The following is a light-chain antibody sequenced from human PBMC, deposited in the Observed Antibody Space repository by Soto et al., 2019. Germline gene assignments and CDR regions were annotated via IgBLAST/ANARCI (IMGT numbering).Light chain of an antibody. V-gene: IGKV3-15*01. Sequence: EIVLTQSPGTLSLSPGERATLSCRASQSVSSNLAWYQQKPGQAPRLLIYGASTRATGIPARFSGSGSGTEFTLTISSLQSEDFAVYYCQHYNDWPTFGQGTKVDIK. CDR1: QSVSSN. CDR3: QHYNDWPT. CDR2: GAS. J-gene: IGKJ1*01.